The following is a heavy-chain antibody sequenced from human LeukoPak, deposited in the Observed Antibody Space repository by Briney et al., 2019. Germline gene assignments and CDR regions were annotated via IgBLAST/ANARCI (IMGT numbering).Heavy chain of an antibody. CDR1: GFTFSSYS. CDR2: ISSSSSYI. CDR3: AREGVVQLWRPLYGMDV. Sequence: AGGSLRLSCAASGFTFSSYSMNWVRQAPGKGLEWVSSISSSSSYIYYADSVKGRFTISRDNAKNSLYLQMNSLRAEDTAVYYCAREGVVQLWRPLYGMDVWGQGTTVTVSS. J-gene: IGHJ6*02. D-gene: IGHD5-18*01. V-gene: IGHV3-21*04.